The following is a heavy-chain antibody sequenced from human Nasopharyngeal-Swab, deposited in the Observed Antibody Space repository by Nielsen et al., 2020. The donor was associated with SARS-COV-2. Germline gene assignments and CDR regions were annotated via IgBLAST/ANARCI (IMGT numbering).Heavy chain of an antibody. D-gene: IGHD5-12*01. V-gene: IGHV3-30*03. CDR1: GFTFSSYG. CDR3: ARDIWGGYDGAFDY. J-gene: IGHJ4*02. CDR2: ISYDGSNK. Sequence: GESLKISCAASGFTFSSYGMHWVRQAPGKGLEWVAVISYDGSNKYYADSVKGRFTISRDNSKNTLYLQMNSLRAEDTAVYYCARDIWGGYDGAFDYWGQGTLVTVSS.